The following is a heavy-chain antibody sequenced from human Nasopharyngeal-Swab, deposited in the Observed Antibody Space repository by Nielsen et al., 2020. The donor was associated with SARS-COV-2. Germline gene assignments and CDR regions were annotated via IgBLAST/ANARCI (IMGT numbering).Heavy chain of an antibody. V-gene: IGHV3-30*03. CDR2: ISYDGSNK. Sequence: GESLKISCAASRFTFSSYGMHWVRQAPGKGLEWVAVISYDGSNKYYADSVKGRFTISRDNSKNTLYLQMNSLRAEDTAVYYCARDYAYRTAAGAFDIWGQGTMVTVSS. CDR1: RFTFSSYG. D-gene: IGHD6-13*01. CDR3: ARDYAYRTAAGAFDI. J-gene: IGHJ3*02.